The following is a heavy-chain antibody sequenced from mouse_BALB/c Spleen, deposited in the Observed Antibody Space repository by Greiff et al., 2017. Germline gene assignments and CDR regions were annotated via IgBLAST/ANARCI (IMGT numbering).Heavy chain of an antibody. CDR1: GYSITSGYS. CDR3: ASGYDAGFAY. Sequence: EVKLVESGPDLVKPSQSLSLTCTVTGYSITSGYSWHWIRQFPGNTLEWMGYIHYSGSTNYNPSLKSRISITQDTSKNQFFLQLNSVTTEDAATYYCASGYDAGFAYWGQGTLVTVSA. CDR2: IHYSGST. V-gene: IGHV3-1*02. J-gene: IGHJ3*01. D-gene: IGHD2-14*01.